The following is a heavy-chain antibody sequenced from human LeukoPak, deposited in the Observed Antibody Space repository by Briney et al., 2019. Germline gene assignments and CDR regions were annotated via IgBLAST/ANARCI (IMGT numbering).Heavy chain of an antibody. V-gene: IGHV3-21*01. D-gene: IGHD6-19*01. CDR2: ISSSSSYI. J-gene: IGHJ5*02. CDR1: GFTFSSYS. Sequence: GGALRLSCAASGFTFSSYSMNWVRQAPGKGLEWVSCISSSSSYIYYADSVKGRFTISRDNAKNSLYLQMNSLRAEDTAVYYCARGCSRGSSGWYDWFDPWGQGTLVTVSS. CDR3: ARGCSRGSSGWYDWFDP.